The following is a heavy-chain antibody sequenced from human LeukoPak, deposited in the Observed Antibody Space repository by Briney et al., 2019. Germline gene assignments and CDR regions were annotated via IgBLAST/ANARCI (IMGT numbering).Heavy chain of an antibody. J-gene: IGHJ5*02. CDR3: ARDMGSDWTDWFDP. D-gene: IGHD6-19*01. Sequence: GGSLRLSCAASGFTFSRYWMNWVRQAPGKGLEWVANIRQDGSQKYYVDSVKGRFTISRDNAKNSLCLQMNSLRAEDTAIYYCARDMGSDWTDWFDPWGQGTLVTVSS. CDR2: IRQDGSQK. V-gene: IGHV3-7*01. CDR1: GFTFSRYW.